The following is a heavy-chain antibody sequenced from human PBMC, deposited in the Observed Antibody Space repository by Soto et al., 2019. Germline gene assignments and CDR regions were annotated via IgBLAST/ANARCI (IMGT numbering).Heavy chain of an antibody. J-gene: IGHJ5*02. CDR1: GYTFTSYD. V-gene: IGHV1-8*01. CDR3: ARISTIFGVGPSNWFDP. D-gene: IGHD3-3*01. Sequence: ASVKVSCKASGYTFTSYDINWVRQATGQGLEWMGWMNPNSGNTGYAQKFQGRVTMTRNTSISTAYMELSSLRSEDTAVYYCARISTIFGVGPSNWFDPWGQGTLVTVSS. CDR2: MNPNSGNT.